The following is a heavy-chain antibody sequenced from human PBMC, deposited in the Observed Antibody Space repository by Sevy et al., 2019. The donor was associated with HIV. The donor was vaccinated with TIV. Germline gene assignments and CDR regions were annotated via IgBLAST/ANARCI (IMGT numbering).Heavy chain of an antibody. J-gene: IGHJ4*02. CDR3: AKFAGDFPHFDF. CDR2: ISDTGTST. Sequence: GGSLRLSCAASGFTFSTYSMTWVRQAPRKGLEWVSAISDTGTSTYYTDSVEGRFTISSDNSKSTLLLHMNSLRAEDTALYYCAKFAGDFPHFDFWGLGTLVTVSS. D-gene: IGHD7-27*01. CDR1: GFTFSTYS. V-gene: IGHV3-23*01.